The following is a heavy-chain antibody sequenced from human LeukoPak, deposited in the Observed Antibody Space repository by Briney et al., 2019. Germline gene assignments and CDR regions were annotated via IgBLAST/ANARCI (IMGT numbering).Heavy chain of an antibody. J-gene: IGHJ4*02. V-gene: IGHV4-59*01. CDR3: ARYGLIRGFEY. Sequence: SETLSLTCAVYGGSFSSYYWSWIRQPPGKELEWIGYIYYSGSTNYSPSLKSRVTISVDTSKNQFSLKLSSVTAADTAVYYCARYGLIRGFEYWGQGTLVTVSS. CDR1: GGSFSSYY. D-gene: IGHD3-16*01. CDR2: IYYSGST.